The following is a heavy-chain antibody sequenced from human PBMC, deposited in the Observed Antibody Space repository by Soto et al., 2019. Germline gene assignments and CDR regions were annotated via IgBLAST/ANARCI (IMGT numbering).Heavy chain of an antibody. Sequence: PSETLSLTCAVSGDSMSSSDYYWGWIRQPPGKGLEWIGSIYYSGSTCYNPSLQSRVAISVDTSKNQFSLKLKSVTAADTAIYYCARRTVNIRTFYSGLKTHCFDDWGQGAPVTVSS. V-gene: IGHV4-39*01. D-gene: IGHD6-19*01. CDR3: ARRTVNIRTFYSGLKTHCFDD. J-gene: IGHJ4*02. CDR2: IYYSGST. CDR1: GDSMSSSDYY.